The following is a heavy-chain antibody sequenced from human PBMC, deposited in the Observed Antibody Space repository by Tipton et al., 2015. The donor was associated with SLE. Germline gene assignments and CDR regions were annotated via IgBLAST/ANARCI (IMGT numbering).Heavy chain of an antibody. CDR2: INHSGST. V-gene: IGHV4-34*01. J-gene: IGHJ6*03. CDR1: GGSFSGYY. D-gene: IGHD6-6*01. CDR3: ARLVEVEQLALWYYYYMDV. Sequence: TLSLTCAVYGGSFSGYYWSWIRQPPGKGLEWIGEINHSGSTNYNPSLKSRVTISVGTSKNQFSLKLSSVTAADTAVYYCARLVEVEQLALWYYYYMDVWGKGTTVTVSS.